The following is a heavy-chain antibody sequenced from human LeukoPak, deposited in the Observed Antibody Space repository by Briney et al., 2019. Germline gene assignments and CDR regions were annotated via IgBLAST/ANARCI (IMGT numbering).Heavy chain of an antibody. CDR2: INLSGGST. CDR1: GYSFTSYY. CDR3: ARVSSYGAATFDY. D-gene: IGHD5-18*01. V-gene: IGHV1-46*01. Sequence: APVEVSCKASGYSFTSYYMHWVRQAPGQGLEWMGIINLSGGSTSYSQKFQGRVTMTRDTSTSTVYMELSSLRSEDTAVYYCARVSSYGAATFDYWGQGTLVTVSS. J-gene: IGHJ4*02.